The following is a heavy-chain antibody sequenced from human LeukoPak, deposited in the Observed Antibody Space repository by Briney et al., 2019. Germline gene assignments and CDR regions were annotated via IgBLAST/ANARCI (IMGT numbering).Heavy chain of an antibody. D-gene: IGHD2-15*01. CDR1: GFTFSSYA. CDR2: ISYDGSNK. Sequence: GRSLRLSCAASGFTFSSYAMHWVRQAPGKGLEWVAVISYDGSNKYYADSVKGRFTISRDNSKNTLYLQMNSLRAEDTAVYYCARLVAATFDYWGQGTLVTVSS. J-gene: IGHJ4*02. V-gene: IGHV3-30-3*01. CDR3: ARLVAATFDY.